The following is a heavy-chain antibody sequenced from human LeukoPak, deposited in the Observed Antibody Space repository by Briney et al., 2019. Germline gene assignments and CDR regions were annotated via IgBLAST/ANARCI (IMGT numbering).Heavy chain of an antibody. CDR2: IYYSGST. Sequence: PSETLSLTCTVSGGSISSYYWSWIRQPPGKGLEWIGYIYYSGSTNYNPSLKSRVTISVDTSKNQFSLKLSSVTAADTAVYYCARARGYSCGYGMDVWGQGTTVTVSS. CDR1: GGSISSYY. CDR3: ARARGYSCGYGMDV. J-gene: IGHJ6*02. V-gene: IGHV4-59*01. D-gene: IGHD5-18*01.